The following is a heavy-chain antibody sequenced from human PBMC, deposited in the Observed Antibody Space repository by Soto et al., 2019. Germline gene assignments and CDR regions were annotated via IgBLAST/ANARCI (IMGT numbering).Heavy chain of an antibody. CDR3: ARHRIPNFDY. CDR1: GGSISSSSYY. V-gene: IGHV4-39*01. CDR2: IYYSGST. D-gene: IGHD2-21*01. J-gene: IGHJ4*02. Sequence: SETLSLTCTVSGGSISSSSYYWGWIRQPPGKGLEWIGSIYYSGSTYYNPSLKSRVTISVDTSKNQFSLKLSSVTAADTAVYYCARHRIPNFDYWGQGTLVTVSS.